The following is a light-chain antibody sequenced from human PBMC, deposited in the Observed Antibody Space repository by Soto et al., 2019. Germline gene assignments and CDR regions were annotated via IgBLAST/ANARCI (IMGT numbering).Light chain of an antibody. J-gene: IGKJ1*01. CDR1: QATRTA. Sequence: AIQLTQSPSSLSASVGDRVTITCRASQATRTALGWYQQKPGQVPKLLIYAASTLQSGVPSRFRGSGSGTDFTLTISSLQPEDFATYYCLLDFGYFWAFGQGTKVDIK. CDR2: AAS. CDR3: LLDFGYFWA. V-gene: IGKV1-6*01.